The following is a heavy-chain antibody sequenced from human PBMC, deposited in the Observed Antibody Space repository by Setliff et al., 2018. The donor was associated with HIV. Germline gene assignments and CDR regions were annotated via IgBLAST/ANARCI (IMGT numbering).Heavy chain of an antibody. CDR2: INHSGST. Sequence: SETLSLTCAVYGGSLNGYYWNGIRQPPGKGLEWIGEINHSGSTNYNPSLKSRVTISVDTSKRQFSLKLNSVTAADTAVYYCARGRGSSWYKHWGQGTLVTVSS. CDR3: ARGRGSSWYKH. CDR1: GGSLNGYY. V-gene: IGHV4-34*01. D-gene: IGHD6-13*01. J-gene: IGHJ1*01.